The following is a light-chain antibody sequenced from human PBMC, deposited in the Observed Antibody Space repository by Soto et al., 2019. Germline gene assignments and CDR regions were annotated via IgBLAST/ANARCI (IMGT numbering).Light chain of an antibody. CDR2: SAS. Sequence: IQLTQSPPSLSASVGDRVTITYRASQGISSDLVWYQQKPGKPPKLLIYSASTLESGVPSRFSGSGSGTDFTLTISSLQPEDFATYHCQQFKSYPVTFGQGTRLEIK. CDR1: QGISSD. V-gene: IGKV1-13*02. J-gene: IGKJ5*01. CDR3: QQFKSYPVT.